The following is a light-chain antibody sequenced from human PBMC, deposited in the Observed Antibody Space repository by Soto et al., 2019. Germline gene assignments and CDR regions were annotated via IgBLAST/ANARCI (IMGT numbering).Light chain of an antibody. Sequence: QSALTQPASVSGSPGQPITISCTGTSSDVGSYNLVSWYQQHPGKAPKPMIYEVSKRPPGVSNRFSGSKSGNTASLTISGLQAEDEADYYCCSYAGSSTLEVFGGGTQLTVL. CDR2: EVS. CDR3: CSYAGSSTLEV. CDR1: SSDVGSYNL. V-gene: IGLV2-23*02. J-gene: IGLJ2*01.